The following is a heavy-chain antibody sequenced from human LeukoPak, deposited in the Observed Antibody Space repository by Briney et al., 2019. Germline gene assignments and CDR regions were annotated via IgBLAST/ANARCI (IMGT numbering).Heavy chain of an antibody. CDR2: INHSGST. J-gene: IGHJ4*02. CDR1: GXSFSGYY. Sequence: SETLSLTCAVYGXSFSGYYWSWIRQPPGKGLEWIGEINHSGSTNYNPSLKSRVTISVDMSKTQLSLKLSSVTAADTAIYYCARTRIAASGAYRYWGQGTLVTVSS. D-gene: IGHD6-13*01. CDR3: ARTRIAASGAYRY. V-gene: IGHV4-34*01.